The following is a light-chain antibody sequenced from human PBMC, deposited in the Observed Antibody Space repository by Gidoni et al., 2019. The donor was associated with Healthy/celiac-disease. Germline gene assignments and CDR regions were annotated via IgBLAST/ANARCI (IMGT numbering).Light chain of an antibody. V-gene: IGKV1-5*03. Sequence: EIQMTQSPSTLSASVGDRVTITCRASQSISSWLAWYQQKPGKAPKLLIYKASSLDSGVPSRFRGSGSGTEFTLTISSLQPDDFATYYCQQYNSYPYTFGQGTKLEIK. CDR2: KAS. CDR1: QSISSW. J-gene: IGKJ2*01. CDR3: QQYNSYPYT.